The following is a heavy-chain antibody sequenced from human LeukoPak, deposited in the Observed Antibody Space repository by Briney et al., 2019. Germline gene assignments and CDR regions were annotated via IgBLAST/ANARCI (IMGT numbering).Heavy chain of an antibody. V-gene: IGHV4-39*07. D-gene: IGHD6-13*01. CDR2: IYYSGNT. CDR1: GGSISSSSYY. Sequence: SETLSLTCTVSGGSISSSSYYWAWIRQPPGKGLEWIGSIYYSGNTYYKSSLKSRVTIAVDTSKNQFSLKLNSVTAADTAVYYCAREAKGIAAAGLGDAFDIWGQGTMVTVSS. CDR3: AREAKGIAAAGLGDAFDI. J-gene: IGHJ3*02.